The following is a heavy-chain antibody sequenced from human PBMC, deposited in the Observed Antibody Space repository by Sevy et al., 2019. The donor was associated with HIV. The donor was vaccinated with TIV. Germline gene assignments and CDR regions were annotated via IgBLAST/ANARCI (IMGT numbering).Heavy chain of an antibody. CDR2: IIPIFGTA. Sequence: ASVKVSCKASGGTFSSYAISWVRQAPGQGLEWMGGIIPIFGTANYAQKFQGRVTITADESTSTAYMELSSLRSEDTAVYYCARDRGHISGSGWRTYYYGMDVWGQGTTVTVSS. CDR3: ARDRGHISGSGWRTYYYGMDV. D-gene: IGHD6-19*01. V-gene: IGHV1-69*13. CDR1: GGTFSSYA. J-gene: IGHJ6*02.